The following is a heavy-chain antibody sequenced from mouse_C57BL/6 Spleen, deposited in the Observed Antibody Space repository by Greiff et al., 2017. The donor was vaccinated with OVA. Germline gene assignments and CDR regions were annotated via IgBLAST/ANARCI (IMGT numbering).Heavy chain of an antibody. CDR3: ARDRLEAY. CDR2: ISYDGSN. J-gene: IGHJ3*01. Sequence: EVKLQESGPGLVKPSQSLSLTCSVTGYSITSGYYWNWIRQFPGNKLEWMGYISYDGSNNYNPSLKNRISITRDTSKNQFFLKLNSVTTEDTATYYCARDRLEAYWGQGTLVTVSA. V-gene: IGHV3-6*01. CDR1: GYSITSGYY.